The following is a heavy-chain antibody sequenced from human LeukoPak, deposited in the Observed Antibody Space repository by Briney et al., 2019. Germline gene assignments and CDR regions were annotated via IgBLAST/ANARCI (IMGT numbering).Heavy chain of an antibody. CDR3: ARMGAIAGASANPDY. CDR2: IFTSGST. D-gene: IGHD4/OR15-4a*01. J-gene: IGHJ4*02. CDR1: GGSISSGSYY. Sequence: PSETLSLTCTVSGGSISSGSYYWSWIRQPAGKGLEWIGRIFTSGSTNYNPSLKSRVTMSVDTSKNQFSLKVSSVTAADTAVYYCARMGAIAGASANPDYWGQGTLVTVSS. V-gene: IGHV4-61*02.